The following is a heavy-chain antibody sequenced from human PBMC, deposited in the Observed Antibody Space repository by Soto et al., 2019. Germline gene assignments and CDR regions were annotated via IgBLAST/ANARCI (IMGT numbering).Heavy chain of an antibody. CDR1: GYTFTTFG. Sequence: QVPLVQSGAEVEKPGASVKVSCKASGYTFTTFGISWVRQVPGQGLEWMGWINTASGNTKYAQKFQDRVTMTRDTSTNTAYMQLRSLASDDSAVFYCARNECTGDRYLFHYWGQGTLVTVSS. V-gene: IGHV1-18*01. D-gene: IGHD2-21*02. CDR3: ARNECTGDRYLFHY. CDR2: INTASGNT. J-gene: IGHJ4*02.